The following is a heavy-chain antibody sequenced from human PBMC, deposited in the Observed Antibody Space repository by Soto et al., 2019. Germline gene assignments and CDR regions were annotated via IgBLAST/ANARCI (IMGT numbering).Heavy chain of an antibody. CDR3: AKRIAEVGLIVS. D-gene: IGHD6-13*01. V-gene: IGHV3-30*18. CDR1: GFTFSSFG. Sequence: QVQLVESGGGVVQPGRSLRLSCAASGFTFSSFGMHWVRQAPGKGLEWVAVISYDGSLKRYADSVKGRFTMSSDNSRNTLYLQMNSLTAEDTAVYYCAKRIAEVGLIVSWGQGTLVTVSS. CDR2: ISYDGSLK. J-gene: IGHJ4*02.